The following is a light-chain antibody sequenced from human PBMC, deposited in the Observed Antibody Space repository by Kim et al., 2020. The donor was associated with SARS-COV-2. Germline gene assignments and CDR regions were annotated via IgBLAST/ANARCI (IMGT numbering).Light chain of an antibody. V-gene: IGKV3-15*01. CDR1: QSVSSN. CDR3: QQYNNWPRT. Sequence: EIVMTQSPATLSVSPGERATLSCRASQSVSSNLAWYQQKPGQAPRLLIYGASTRATGIPARFSGSRSGTEFTLTISSLQSEDFAVYYCQQYNNWPRTFGQGTKLEI. J-gene: IGKJ2*02. CDR2: GAS.